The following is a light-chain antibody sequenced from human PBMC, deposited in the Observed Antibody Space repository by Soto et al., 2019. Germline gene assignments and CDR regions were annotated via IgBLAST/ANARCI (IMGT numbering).Light chain of an antibody. J-gene: IGKJ1*01. CDR3: QQYGDSPQT. CDR2: GAS. V-gene: IGKV3-15*01. CDR1: QSVSSN. Sequence: EIVMAQSPATLSVSPGERVTLSCRASQSVSSNLAWYQQKPGQAPRLLIHGASTRATGIPARFSGSGSGTEFTLTISSLQSEDFAVYYCQQYGDSPQTFGPGTKVEI.